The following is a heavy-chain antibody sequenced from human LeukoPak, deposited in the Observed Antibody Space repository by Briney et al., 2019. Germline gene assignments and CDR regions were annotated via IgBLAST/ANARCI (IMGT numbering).Heavy chain of an antibody. CDR1: GFTFSSYG. CDR3: AARDFWSGPASDY. J-gene: IGHJ4*02. Sequence: GGSLRLSCAASGFTFSSYGTHWVRQAPGKGLEWVAFIRYDGSEKYYADSVKGRFTIPRDNSKNTLYLQMNSLRVEDTAVYYCAARDFWSGPASDYWGQGTLVTVSS. CDR2: IRYDGSEK. D-gene: IGHD3-3*01. V-gene: IGHV3-30*02.